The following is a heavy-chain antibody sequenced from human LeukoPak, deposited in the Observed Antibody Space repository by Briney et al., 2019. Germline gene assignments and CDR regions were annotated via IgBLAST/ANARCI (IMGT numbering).Heavy chain of an antibody. J-gene: IGHJ6*03. V-gene: IGHV4-34*01. CDR1: GGSFSGYY. CDR2: INHSGST. Sequence: PSETLSLTCAVYGGSFSGYYWSWIRQPPGKGLEWIGEINHSGSTNYNPSLKSRVTISVDTSKNQFSLKLSSVTAADTAVYYCARDSNWYYYYMDVWGKGTTVTVSS. CDR3: ARDSNWYYYYMDV. D-gene: IGHD4-11*01.